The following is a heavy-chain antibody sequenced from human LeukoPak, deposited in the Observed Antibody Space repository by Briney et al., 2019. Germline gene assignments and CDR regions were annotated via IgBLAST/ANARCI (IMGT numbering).Heavy chain of an antibody. CDR3: ARDSNLFDY. J-gene: IGHJ4*02. D-gene: IGHD4-11*01. CDR1: GFTFSSYA. Sequence: PGGSLRLSCAASGFTFSSYAMAWVRQGPGKGLEWVSGISASGAGTWYADSVKGRFTISRDNAKNSLYLQMNSLRAEDTAVYYCARDSNLFDYWGQGTLVTVSS. V-gene: IGHV3-23*01. CDR2: ISASGAGT.